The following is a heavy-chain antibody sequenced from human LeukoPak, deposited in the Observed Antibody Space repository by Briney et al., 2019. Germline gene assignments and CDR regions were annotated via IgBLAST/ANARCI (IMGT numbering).Heavy chain of an antibody. J-gene: IGHJ6*02. Sequence: PGGSLRLSCAASGFTFSNFNINWVRQAPGKGLEWVSSISSSSDYIYYSDSVKGRFTISRDNAKTSLYLQMNSLRAEDTAVYYCARDPKLHPAAMRHTNNYYYGMDVWGQGTTVTVSS. CDR2: ISSSSDYI. V-gene: IGHV3-21*01. CDR1: GFTFSNFN. CDR3: ARDPKLHPAAMRHTNNYYYGMDV. D-gene: IGHD2-2*01.